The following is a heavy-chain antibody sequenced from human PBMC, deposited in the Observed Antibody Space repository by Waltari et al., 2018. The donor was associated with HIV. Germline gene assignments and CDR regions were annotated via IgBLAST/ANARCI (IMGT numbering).Heavy chain of an antibody. CDR2: INNSGTN. V-gene: IGHV4-34*04. CDR3: ARTYKRITLFGISRELSWFDP. CDR1: GGSFDEYY. D-gene: IGHD1-7*01. Sequence: QVQLQQWGSGLLKPSEPLSLNCAIYGGSFDEYYWAWLRQTPAKGREWLVDINNSGTNTHTRAPKRRATVSIDPSKNQFTLNLRSVTDADTAVYYCARTYKRITLFGISRELSWFDPWGQGTLVTVSS. J-gene: IGHJ5*02.